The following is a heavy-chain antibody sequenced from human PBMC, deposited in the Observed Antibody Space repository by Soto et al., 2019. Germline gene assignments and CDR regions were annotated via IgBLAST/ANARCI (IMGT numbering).Heavy chain of an antibody. V-gene: IGHV1-69*06. D-gene: IGHD6-19*01. CDR3: ARVAAVAGGYVDYYYAMEV. J-gene: IGHJ6*02. Sequence: QVQLVQSGAEVKKPGSSVRVSCKASGGSLSSYAFSWVRQAPGQGLEWMGGIVATFGTTDYAERFQGRVTITADKSTNAAYMELSSLRSEDTAVYYCARVAAVAGGYVDYYYAMEVWGQGTTVTVSS. CDR1: GGSLSSYA. CDR2: IVATFGTT.